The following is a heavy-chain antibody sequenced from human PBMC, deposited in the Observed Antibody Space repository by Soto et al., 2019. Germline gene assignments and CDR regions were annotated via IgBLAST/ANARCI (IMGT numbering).Heavy chain of an antibody. CDR2: ISSVGGST. V-gene: IGHV3-23*01. J-gene: IGHJ4*02. D-gene: IGHD3-3*01. CDR1: GFTFSSYA. Sequence: EVHLLESGGGLVLPGVSLRLSCAGSGFTFSSYAMSWVRQAPGKGLEWVSAISSVGGSTCYADSVKGRFIISRDNSENTLYLQVNSLRAEDTAIYYCTKDREFTYYDLWSGYYAFDSWGQGTLVTVSS. CDR3: TKDREFTYYDLWSGYYAFDS.